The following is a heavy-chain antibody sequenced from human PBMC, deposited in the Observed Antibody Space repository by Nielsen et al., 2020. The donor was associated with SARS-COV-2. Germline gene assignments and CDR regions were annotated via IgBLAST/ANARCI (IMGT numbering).Heavy chain of an antibody. D-gene: IGHD2-15*01. Sequence: VRQMPGKGLEWVAFIRYDGSDKTYSDSVKGRFTISRDNSKNTVYLQMNSLRPEDTAVYYCAKDGGIVVVVAAHYGMDVWGQGTTVTVSS. V-gene: IGHV3-30*02. CDR2: IRYDGSDK. CDR3: AKDGGIVVVVAAHYGMDV. J-gene: IGHJ6*02.